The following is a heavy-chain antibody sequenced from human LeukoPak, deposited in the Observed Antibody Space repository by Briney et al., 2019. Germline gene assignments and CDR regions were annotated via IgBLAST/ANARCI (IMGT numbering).Heavy chain of an antibody. V-gene: IGHV1-18*04. CDR1: GYTFTSYG. CDR3: ARVVPGLDYYDSSGYYGRWFDL. D-gene: IGHD3-22*01. CDR2: ISAYNGNT. Sequence: ASVKVSCKASGYTFTSYGISWVRQAPGQGLEWMGWISAYNGNTNYAQKLQGRVTMTTDTSTSTAYMELRSLRSDDTAVYYCARVVPGLDYYDSSGYYGRWFDLWGQGTLVTVSS. J-gene: IGHJ5*02.